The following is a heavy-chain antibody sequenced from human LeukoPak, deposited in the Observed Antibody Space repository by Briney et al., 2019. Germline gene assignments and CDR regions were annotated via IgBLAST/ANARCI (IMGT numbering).Heavy chain of an antibody. J-gene: IGHJ4*02. CDR2: IYYSGST. CDR3: ARGAPWGDGGALFDY. Sequence: SETLSLTCTVSGGSISSVSYYWGWIRQPPGKGLEWIGYIYYSGSTYYNPSLKSRVTISVDTSKNQFSLKLSSVTAADTAVYYCARGAPWGDGGALFDYWGQGTLVTVSS. CDR1: GGSISSVSYY. D-gene: IGHD2-21*02. V-gene: IGHV4-30-4*08.